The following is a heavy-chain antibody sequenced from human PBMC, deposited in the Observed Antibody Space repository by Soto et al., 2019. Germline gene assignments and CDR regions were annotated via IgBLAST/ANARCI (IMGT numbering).Heavy chain of an antibody. CDR2: ISYDGSNK. CDR1: GFTFSSYG. D-gene: IGHD1-26*01. V-gene: IGHV3-30*18. Sequence: PGGSLRLSCAASGFTFSSYGMHWVRQAPGKGLEWVAVISYDGSNKYYADSVKGRFTISRDNSKNTLYLQMNSLRAEDTAVYYCANSLEANYYYGMDVWGQETTLTVSS. CDR3: ANSLEANYYYGMDV. J-gene: IGHJ6*02.